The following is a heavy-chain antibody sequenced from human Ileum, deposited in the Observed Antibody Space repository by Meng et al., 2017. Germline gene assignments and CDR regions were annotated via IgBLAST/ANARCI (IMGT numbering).Heavy chain of an antibody. V-gene: IGHV3-20*04. CDR2: INWNGETT. D-gene: IGHD2-15*01. CDR3: ARRYCSAGSCFYGNDY. J-gene: IGHJ4*01. CDR1: GFTFYDYG. Sequence: GESLKISCAASGFTFYDYGMSWVRQVPGKGLEWVCGINWNGETTGYADSVKGRFTISRDNSENSLYLQMNSLRAEDTALYYCARRYCSAGSCFYGNDYWGHGTLVTVSS.